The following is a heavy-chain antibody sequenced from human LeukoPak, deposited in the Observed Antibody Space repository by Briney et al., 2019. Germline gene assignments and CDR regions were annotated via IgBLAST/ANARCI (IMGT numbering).Heavy chain of an antibody. J-gene: IGHJ6*03. Sequence: SETLSLTCTVSDDSITMYYWTWIRQPPGKGLEWIGYVDHTGSTRFNPSLHGRVSISRDTSKNFFSLRLRSVTAADTAVYFCARGRVSSSTWYSTYYYFFYMDFWGKGTTVTVSS. D-gene: IGHD4-11*01. CDR2: VDHTGST. CDR3: ARGRVSSSTWYSTYYYFFYMDF. CDR1: DDSITMYY. V-gene: IGHV4-59*01.